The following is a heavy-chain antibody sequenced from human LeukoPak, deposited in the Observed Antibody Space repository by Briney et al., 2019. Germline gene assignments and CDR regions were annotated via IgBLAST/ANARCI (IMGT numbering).Heavy chain of an antibody. CDR2: INPNSGGT. Sequence: ASVKVSCKASGYTFTGYYMHWVRQAPGQGLEWMGWINPNSGGTNYAQKFQGRVTMTRDTSISTAYMELSRLRSDDTAAYYCARGASRDGYNAFDYWGQGTLVTVSS. V-gene: IGHV1-2*02. D-gene: IGHD5-24*01. CDR1: GYTFTGYY. J-gene: IGHJ4*02. CDR3: ARGASRDGYNAFDY.